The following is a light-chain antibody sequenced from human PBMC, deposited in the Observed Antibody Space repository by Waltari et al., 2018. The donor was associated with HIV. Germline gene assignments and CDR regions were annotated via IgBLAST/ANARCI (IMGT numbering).Light chain of an antibody. CDR3: AAWDDSLLYV. CDR1: SSNIGSNY. V-gene: IGLV1-47*01. J-gene: IGLJ1*01. Sequence: QSVLTQPPSASGTPGQRVTIPCSGSSSNIGSNYVYWHQQLPGTAPKLLIYRNKQRPSGVPDRFSGSKSGTSASLAISGVRSEDEADYYCAAWDDSLLYVFGTGTKVTVL. CDR2: RNK.